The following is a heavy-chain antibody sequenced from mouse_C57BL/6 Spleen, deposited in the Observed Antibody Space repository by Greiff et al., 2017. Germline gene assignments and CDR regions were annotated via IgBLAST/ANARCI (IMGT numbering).Heavy chain of an antibody. CDR2: IDPSGGCT. Sequence: QVQLQQPGAELVMPGASVKLSCKASGYTFTSYWMHWVKQRPGQGLEWIGEIDPSGGCTNYNQKFKGKSTLTVDKSSSTAYMQLSSLTSEDSAVYYCARMDYGSSFDYWGQGTTLTVSS. CDR3: ARMDYGSSFDY. D-gene: IGHD1-1*01. V-gene: IGHV1-69*01. J-gene: IGHJ2*01. CDR1: GYTFTSYW.